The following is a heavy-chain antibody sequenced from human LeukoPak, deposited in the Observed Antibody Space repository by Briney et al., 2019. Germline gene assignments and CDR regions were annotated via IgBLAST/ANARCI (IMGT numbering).Heavy chain of an antibody. CDR2: ISYDGSHK. CDR1: GITFRSYA. V-gene: IGHV3-30*18. Sequence: PGGSLRLSCAASGITFRSYAMSWVRQARGKGLEWVAVISYDGSHKYYADSVKGRFTISRDNSKNTLYLQMNSLRAEDTAVYYCAKDTNYYYFGMDVWGQGTTVTVSS. CDR3: AKDTNYYYFGMDV. D-gene: IGHD1-26*01. J-gene: IGHJ6*02.